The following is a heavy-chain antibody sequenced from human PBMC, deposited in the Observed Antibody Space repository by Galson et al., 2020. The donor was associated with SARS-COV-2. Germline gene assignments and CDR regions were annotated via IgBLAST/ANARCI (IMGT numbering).Heavy chain of an antibody. Sequence: GGSLRLSCAASGFTFSSYAMHWVRQAPGKGLEWVAVISYDGSNKYYADSVKGRFTISRDNSKNTLYLQMNSLRAEDTAVYYCARSLYGDYVGRFDYWGQGTLVTVSS. D-gene: IGHD4-17*01. CDR3: ARSLYGDYVGRFDY. CDR1: GFTFSSYA. V-gene: IGHV3-30-3*01. CDR2: ISYDGSNK. J-gene: IGHJ4*02.